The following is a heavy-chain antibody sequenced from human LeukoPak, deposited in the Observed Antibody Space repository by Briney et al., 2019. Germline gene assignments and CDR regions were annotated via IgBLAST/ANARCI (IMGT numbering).Heavy chain of an antibody. CDR3: AREFYDFWSGPYFDY. D-gene: IGHD3-3*01. J-gene: IGHJ4*02. Sequence: ASVKVSCKASGYTFTSYGISWVRQAPGQGLEWMGWISAYNGNTNYAQKLQGRVTMTPDTSTSTAYMELRSLRSDDTAVYYRAREFYDFWSGPYFDYWGQGTLVTVSS. CDR2: ISAYNGNT. CDR1: GYTFTSYG. V-gene: IGHV1-18*01.